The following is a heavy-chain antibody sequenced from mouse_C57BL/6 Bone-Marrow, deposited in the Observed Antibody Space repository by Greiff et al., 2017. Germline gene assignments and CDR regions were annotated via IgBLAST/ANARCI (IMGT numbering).Heavy chain of an antibody. CDR1: GFTFSSYG. V-gene: IGHV5-6*02. D-gene: IGHD2-2*01. J-gene: IGHJ3*01. CDR3: ARGVGYWFAY. CDR2: ISSGGSYT. Sequence: EVKLMESGGDLVKPGGSLKLSCAASGFTFSSYGMSWVRQTPDKRLEWVATISSGGSYTYYPDSVKGRFTISRDNAKNTLYLQMSSLQSEDTAMYYCARGVGYWFAYWGQGTLVTVSA.